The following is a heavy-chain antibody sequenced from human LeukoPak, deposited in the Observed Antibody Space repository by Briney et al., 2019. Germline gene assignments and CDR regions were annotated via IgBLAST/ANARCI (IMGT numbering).Heavy chain of an antibody. CDR1: GGSISSYY. V-gene: IGHV4-59*01. Sequence: SETLSLTCTVSGGSISSYYWSWLRQPPGKGLEWIGYIYYSGSTNYNPSLKSRVTISVDTSKNQFSLKLSSVTAADTAVYYCARQSSTWYYFDYWGQGTLVTVSS. CDR2: IYYSGST. J-gene: IGHJ4*02. CDR3: ARQSSTWYYFDY. D-gene: IGHD6-13*01.